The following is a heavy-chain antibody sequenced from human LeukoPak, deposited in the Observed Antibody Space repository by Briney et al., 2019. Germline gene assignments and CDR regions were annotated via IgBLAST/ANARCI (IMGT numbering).Heavy chain of an antibody. CDR3: ARVRRKAYSYGPPNWFDP. CDR1: GYTFTAYY. CDR2: MNPNSGNT. J-gene: IGHJ5*02. Sequence: ASVKVSCKASGYTFTAYYVHWVRQAPGQGLEWMGWMNPNSGNTGYAQKFQGRVTMTRNTSISTAYMELSSLRSEDTAVYYCARVRRKAYSYGPPNWFDPWGQGTLVTVSS. V-gene: IGHV1-8*02. D-gene: IGHD5-18*01.